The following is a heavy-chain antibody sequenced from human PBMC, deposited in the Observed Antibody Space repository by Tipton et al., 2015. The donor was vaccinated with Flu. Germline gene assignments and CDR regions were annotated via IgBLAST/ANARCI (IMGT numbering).Heavy chain of an antibody. J-gene: IGHJ3*02. CDR1: GSSISGFY. CDR3: ARGDYGDYDHEADGFDI. Sequence: GLVKPSETLSLTCTVSGSSISGFYWGWVRQFPGNALEWIGYVQYTGYTNYNPSLRSRVTISLETSKNQFSLKLSSVIPADTAVYYCARGDYGDYDHEADGFDIWGQGTLVTVSS. CDR2: VQYTGYT. V-gene: IGHV4-59*01. D-gene: IGHD4-17*01.